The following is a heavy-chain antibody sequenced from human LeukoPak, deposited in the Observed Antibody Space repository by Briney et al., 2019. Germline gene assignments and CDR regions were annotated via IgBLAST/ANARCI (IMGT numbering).Heavy chain of an antibody. Sequence: ASVKVSCKASGGTFSSYAISWVRQAPGQGLEWMGRIIPILGIANYAQKFQGRVTITADKSTSTAYMELSSLRSEDTAVYYCARGPSGWRYFDYWGQGTLVTVSS. CDR1: GGTFSSYA. J-gene: IGHJ4*02. V-gene: IGHV1-69*04. CDR2: IIPILGIA. CDR3: ARGPSGWRYFDY. D-gene: IGHD2-15*01.